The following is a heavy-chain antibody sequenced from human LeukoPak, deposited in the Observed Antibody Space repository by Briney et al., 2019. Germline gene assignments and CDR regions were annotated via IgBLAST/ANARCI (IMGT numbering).Heavy chain of an antibody. CDR3: ARLGESGSGSYPIDY. J-gene: IGHJ4*02. CDR1: GGSISSYY. D-gene: IGHD3-10*01. V-gene: IGHV4-4*07. Sequence: SATRSLTCTVTGGSISSYYWSWIRQPAGKGLEWIGRIYTSGSTNYNPSLKSRVTMSVDTSKNQFSLKLSSVTAADTALYYCARLGESGSGSYPIDYWGQGTLVTVSS. CDR2: IYTSGST.